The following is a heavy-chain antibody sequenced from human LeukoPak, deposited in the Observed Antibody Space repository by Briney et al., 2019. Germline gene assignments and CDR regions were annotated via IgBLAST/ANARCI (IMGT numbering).Heavy chain of an antibody. Sequence: SETLSPTSAVYGGSFSGYYDSWIRQPPGKGLEWIGEVNHSGSTKYSPSLKSRVTISVDSSKSQFSLKLSSVTAADTAVYYCATIATYYDVWSGNKEAALMDVWGQAT. CDR3: ATIATYYDVWSGNKEAALMDV. J-gene: IGHJ6*02. D-gene: IGHD3-3*01. CDR2: VNHSGST. CDR1: GGSFSGYY. V-gene: IGHV4-34*01.